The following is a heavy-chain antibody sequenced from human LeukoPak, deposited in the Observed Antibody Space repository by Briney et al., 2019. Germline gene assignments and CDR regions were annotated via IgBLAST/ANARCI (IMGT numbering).Heavy chain of an antibody. CDR3: ANVFDI. CDR2: FDPEDGKT. CDR1: GNTLTEFS. J-gene: IGHJ3*02. V-gene: IGHV1-24*01. Sequence: ASVKVSCKLSGNTLTEFSMHWVRQAPGKGLEWMGGFDPEDGKTIYAQKFQGRVTMTEDTSTDTAYMELSSLRAEDTAVYYCANVFDIWGQGTMVTVSS.